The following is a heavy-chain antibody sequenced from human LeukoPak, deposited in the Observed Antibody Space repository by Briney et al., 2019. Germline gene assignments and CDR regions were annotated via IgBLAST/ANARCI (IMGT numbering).Heavy chain of an antibody. CDR2: ISGSGGST. CDR3: ATSREWLVLGSIDY. V-gene: IGHV3-23*01. J-gene: IGHJ4*02. Sequence: GGSLRLSCAASGFTFSSYAMSWVRQAPGKGLEWVSAISGSGGSTYYADSVKGRFTISRDNSKNTLYLQMNSLRAEDTAVYYCATSREWLVLGSIDYWGQGTLVNVSS. CDR1: GFTFSSYA. D-gene: IGHD6-19*01.